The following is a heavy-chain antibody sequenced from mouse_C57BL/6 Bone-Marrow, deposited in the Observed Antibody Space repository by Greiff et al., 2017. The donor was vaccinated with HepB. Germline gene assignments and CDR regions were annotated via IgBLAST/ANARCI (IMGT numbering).Heavy chain of an antibody. J-gene: IGHJ2*01. V-gene: IGHV1-55*01. Sequence: VQLQQPGAELVKPGASVKMSCKASGYTFTSYWITWVKQRPGQGLEWIGDIYPGSGSTNYNEKFKSKATLTVDTSSSTAYMQLSSLTSEDSAVYDCARNYGSSICYFDYWGQGTTLTVSS. CDR3: ARNYGSSICYFDY. CDR1: GYTFTSYW. D-gene: IGHD1-1*01. CDR2: IYPGSGST.